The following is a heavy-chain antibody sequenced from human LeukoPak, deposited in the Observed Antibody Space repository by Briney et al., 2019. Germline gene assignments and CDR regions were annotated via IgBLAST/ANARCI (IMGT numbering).Heavy chain of an antibody. CDR2: ISCSGGST. CDR3: AKDRYYYGSGSYYSMDAFDI. CDR1: GFTFSSYA. V-gene: IGHV3-23*01. J-gene: IGHJ3*02. D-gene: IGHD3-10*01. Sequence: GGSLRLSCAASGFTFSSYAMNWVRQAPGKGLEWVSAISCSGGSTYFADSVKGRFTISRDNSKNTLYLQMNRLGADDTAVYYCAKDRYYYGSGSYYSMDAFDIWGQGTMVTVSS.